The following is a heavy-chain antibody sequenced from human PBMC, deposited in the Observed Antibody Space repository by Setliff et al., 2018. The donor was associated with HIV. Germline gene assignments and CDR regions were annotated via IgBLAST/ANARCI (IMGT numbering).Heavy chain of an antibody. D-gene: IGHD2-15*01. CDR2: IYYTGST. J-gene: IGHJ4*02. CDR1: GGSISSGGYY. V-gene: IGHV4-31*03. Sequence: LSLTCTVSGGSISSGGYYWSWIRQHPGKGLEWIGYIYYTGSTYSNPSLQSRVRISVDASKNQFSLRLSSVTAADTAVYYCARQFGGGYYFDYWGQATLVTVSS. CDR3: ARQFGGGYYFDY.